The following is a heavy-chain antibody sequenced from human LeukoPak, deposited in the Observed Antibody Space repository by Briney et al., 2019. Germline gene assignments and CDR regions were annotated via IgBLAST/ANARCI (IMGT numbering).Heavy chain of an antibody. CDR1: GDSISSYY. V-gene: IGHV4-4*09. CDR2: IYARGST. Sequence: SETLSLTCTVSGDSISSYYWCWIRQPPGKGLEWIGWSGHIYARGSTNYHPSLKSRATISVDTSKNQFSLKLSSVTAADTAVYYCARYYYGSGSNYNIAYFDHWGQGTLVTVSS. CDR3: ARYYYGSGSNYNIAYFDH. J-gene: IGHJ4*02. D-gene: IGHD3-10*01.